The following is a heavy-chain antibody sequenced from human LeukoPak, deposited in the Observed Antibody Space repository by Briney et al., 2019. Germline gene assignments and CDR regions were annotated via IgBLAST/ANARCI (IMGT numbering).Heavy chain of an antibody. D-gene: IGHD3-10*01. Sequence: SETLSLTCTVSGGSVSSTDYYWGWIRQPPGKGLEYIGTIYYSGNNYYNPSLKSRVTISIDMSKNQFSLKLSSVTAADTAVYYCARDNTMVRGVIDYWGQGALVTVSS. J-gene: IGHJ4*02. V-gene: IGHV4-39*07. CDR3: ARDNTMVRGVIDY. CDR2: IYYSGNN. CDR1: GGSVSSTDYY.